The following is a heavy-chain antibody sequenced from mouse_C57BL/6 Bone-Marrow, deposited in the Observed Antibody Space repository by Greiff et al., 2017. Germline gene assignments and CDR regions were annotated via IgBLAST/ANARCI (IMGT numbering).Heavy chain of an antibody. CDR3: ARADKDWYFDV. J-gene: IGHJ1*03. CDR1: GFTFTDYY. Sequence: EVMLVESGGGLVQPGGSLSISCAASGFTFTDYYMSWVRQPPGKALEWLGFIRNKANGYTTEYSASVKGRFTISIDTSQSSLYLQMNALRAEDSATYYGARADKDWYFDVWGTGTTVTVSS. V-gene: IGHV7-3*01. CDR2: IRNKANGYTT.